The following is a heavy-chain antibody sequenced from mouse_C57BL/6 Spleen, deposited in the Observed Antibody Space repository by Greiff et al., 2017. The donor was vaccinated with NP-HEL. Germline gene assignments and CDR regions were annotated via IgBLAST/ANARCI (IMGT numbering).Heavy chain of an antibody. Sequence: EVQLQQSGGGLVKPGGSLKLSCAASGFTFSDYGMHWVRQAPEKGLEWVAYISSGSSTIYYADTVKGRFTISRDNAKNTLFLQMTSLRSEDTAMYYCARVYYYGSSRHWYFDVWGTGTTVTVSS. CDR3: ARVYYYGSSRHWYFDV. V-gene: IGHV5-17*01. CDR1: GFTFSDYG. CDR2: ISSGSSTI. J-gene: IGHJ1*03. D-gene: IGHD1-1*01.